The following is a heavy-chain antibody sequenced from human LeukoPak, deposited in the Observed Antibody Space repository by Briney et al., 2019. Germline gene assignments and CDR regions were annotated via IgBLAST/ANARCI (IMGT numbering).Heavy chain of an antibody. J-gene: IGHJ4*02. CDR2: INHSGSP. D-gene: IGHD6-6*01. CDR3: ARGGGYSSSWGFDY. Sequence: SETLSLTCAVYGGSFSGYYWSWIRQPPGKGLEWIGEINHSGSPNYNPSLKSRVTISVDTSKNQFSLKLSSVTAADTAVYYCARGGGYSSSWGFDYWGQGTLVTVSS. V-gene: IGHV4-34*01. CDR1: GGSFSGYY.